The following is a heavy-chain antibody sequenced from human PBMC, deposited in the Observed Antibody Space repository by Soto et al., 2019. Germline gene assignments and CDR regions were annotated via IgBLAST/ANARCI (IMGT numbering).Heavy chain of an antibody. CDR1: GFSLSTSGMC. CDR2: IDWDDDK. J-gene: IGHJ3*02. Sequence: SGPTLVNPTQTLTLTCTFSGFSLSTSGMCVSWIRQPPGKALEWLALIDWDDDKYYSTSLKTRLTISKDTSKNQVVLTMTNMDPVDTATYYCARVSLYDSSGFDAFDIWGQGTMVTVSS. D-gene: IGHD3-22*01. CDR3: ARVSLYDSSGFDAFDI. V-gene: IGHV2-70*01.